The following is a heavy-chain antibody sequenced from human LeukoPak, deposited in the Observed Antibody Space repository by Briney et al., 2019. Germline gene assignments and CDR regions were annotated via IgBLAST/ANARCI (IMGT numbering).Heavy chain of an antibody. CDR2: IYYSGSA. V-gene: IGHV4-59*12. D-gene: IGHD3-10*01. J-gene: IGHJ4*02. CDR3: ARDPAQAGYFDY. Sequence: SETLSLTCTVSGGSISSYYWSWIRQPPGKGLEWIGNIYYSGSANYNPSLQSRVTISVDTSRNHFSLQLSSVTAADTAVYYCARDPAQAGYFDYWGQGTLVTVSS. CDR1: GGSISSYY.